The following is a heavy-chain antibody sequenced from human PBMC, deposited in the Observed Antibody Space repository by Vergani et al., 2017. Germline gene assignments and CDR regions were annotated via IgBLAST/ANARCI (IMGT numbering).Heavy chain of an antibody. CDR3: ARTRGGPPYRSGLYYFDF. Sequence: QVTLKESGPALVKPTQTLRLTCTFSGFSLTTYGMRVSWIRQPPGKALEWLARIDWDDDKFYDRSLKTRLTISKNTSKNQVVLRMTNMDPEDTAMYYCARTRGGPPYRSGLYYFDFWGQGTLVTVSS. CDR1: GFSLTTYGMR. D-gene: IGHD6-19*01. J-gene: IGHJ4*02. CDR2: IDWDDDK. V-gene: IGHV2-70*04.